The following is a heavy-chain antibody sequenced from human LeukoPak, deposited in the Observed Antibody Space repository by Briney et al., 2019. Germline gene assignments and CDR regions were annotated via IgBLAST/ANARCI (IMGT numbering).Heavy chain of an antibody. D-gene: IGHD3-10*01. J-gene: IGHJ4*02. Sequence: SETLSLTCTVSGGSISSSSYYWGWIRQPPGKGLEWIGSIYYSGSTYYNPSLKSRVTISVDTSKNQFSLKLSSVTSADTAVYYCARAPPDYYGSGSYYNISGYWGQGTLVTLSS. V-gene: IGHV4-39*01. CDR1: GGSISSSSYY. CDR2: IYYSGST. CDR3: ARAPPDYYGSGSYYNISGY.